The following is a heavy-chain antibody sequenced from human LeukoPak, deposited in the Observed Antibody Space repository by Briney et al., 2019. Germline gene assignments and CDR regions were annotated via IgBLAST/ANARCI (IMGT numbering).Heavy chain of an antibody. CDR2: ISSSSSTI. CDR1: GFTSSSYS. D-gene: IGHD2-15*01. J-gene: IGHJ4*02. V-gene: IGHV3-48*02. Sequence: GGSLRLSCAASGFTSSSYSMNWVRQAPGKGLEWISYISSSSSTIYYADSVKGRFTISRDNAKNSLYLQMNSLRDEDTAVYYCASRYCSGGSCYSDYWGQGTLVTVSS. CDR3: ASRYCSGGSCYSDY.